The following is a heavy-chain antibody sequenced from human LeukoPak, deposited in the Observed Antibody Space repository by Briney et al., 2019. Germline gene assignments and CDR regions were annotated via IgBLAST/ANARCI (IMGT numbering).Heavy chain of an antibody. CDR2: IYPCDSDT. J-gene: IGHJ4*02. D-gene: IGHD3-22*01. CDR1: GYSFTSYW. Sequence: PGESLEISCKGSGYSFTSYWIGWVRQMPGKGLEWMGIIYPCDSDTRYSPSFQGQVTISAAKSISTAYLQWSSLKASDTAMYYCARRNYYDSSGFDYWGQGTLVTVSS. CDR3: ARRNYYDSSGFDY. V-gene: IGHV5-51*01.